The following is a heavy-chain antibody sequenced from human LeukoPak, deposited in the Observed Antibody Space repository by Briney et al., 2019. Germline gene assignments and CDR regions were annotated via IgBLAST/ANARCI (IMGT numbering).Heavy chain of an antibody. Sequence: GGSLRLSCAASGFTFSNYAMHWVRQAPGKGLEWVSSISSSSSYIYYADSVKGRFTISRDNAKNSLYLQMNSLRAEDTAVYYCARVGIGYCSGGSCYSSSYYYYYMDVWGKGTTVTVSS. J-gene: IGHJ6*03. CDR1: GFTFSNYA. CDR2: ISSSSSYI. V-gene: IGHV3-21*01. D-gene: IGHD2-15*01. CDR3: ARVGIGYCSGGSCYSSSYYYYYMDV.